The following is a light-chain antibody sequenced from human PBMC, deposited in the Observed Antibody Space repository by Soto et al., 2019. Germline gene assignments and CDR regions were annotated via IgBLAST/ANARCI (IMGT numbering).Light chain of an antibody. Sequence: QSVLTQPPSVSGAPGQRVTISCTGSSSNIGAGYDVHWYQQLPGTAPKLLIYNNSNRPSGVPDRFSGSKSGTSASLAITGLQAEDEADYYCQSYDRSLSGAYVFGTGTKVTVL. J-gene: IGLJ1*01. CDR1: SSNIGAGYD. CDR2: NNS. CDR3: QSYDRSLSGAYV. V-gene: IGLV1-40*01.